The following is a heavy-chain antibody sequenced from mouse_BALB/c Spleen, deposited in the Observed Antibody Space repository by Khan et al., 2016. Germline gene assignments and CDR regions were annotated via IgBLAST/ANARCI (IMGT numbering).Heavy chain of an antibody. V-gene: IGHV11-2*02. D-gene: IGHD2-13*01. CDR1: GFTFSGFW. Sequence: EVQLLETGGGLVQPGGSRGLSCEGSGFTFSGFWMSWVRQTPGKTLEWIGDINSDGSAINYAPSIKDRFTIFRDNDKSTLHLQMSNVRSEDTATYLCMRYDGDYWYLDVWSAGTTVTVSS. J-gene: IGHJ1*01. CDR2: INSDGSAI. CDR3: MRYDGDYWYLDV.